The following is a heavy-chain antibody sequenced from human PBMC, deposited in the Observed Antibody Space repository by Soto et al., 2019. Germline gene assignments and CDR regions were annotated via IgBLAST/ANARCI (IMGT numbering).Heavy chain of an antibody. D-gene: IGHD4-17*01. J-gene: IGHJ4*02. CDR3: VRGLTPDYFDL. CDR1: GYTFINYG. Sequence: QVQLVQSEAEVKRPGASVKVSCNASGYTFINYGLSWVRQSPGQGIEWMGWINGYNGNTNYAQKFQGRVTMTTDTSTTTGYLEVRSLRADDTALYFCVRGLTPDYFDLWGQGTRVTVSS. CDR2: INGYNGNT. V-gene: IGHV1-18*01.